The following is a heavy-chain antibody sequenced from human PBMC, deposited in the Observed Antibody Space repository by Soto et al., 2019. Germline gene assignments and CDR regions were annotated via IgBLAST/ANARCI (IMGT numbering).Heavy chain of an antibody. D-gene: IGHD1-26*01. J-gene: IGHJ4*02. V-gene: IGHV3-23*01. Sequence: EVQLLESGGGLVQPGGSLRLSCAASGFTFSSYAMRWVRQAPVKGLEWVSAISGSGGSTYYADSAKGRLNISRDNSKNTLYLQRNSLRSEDTAVYYCVRRGSGSHYDDGGQGSEVTVSS. CDR1: GFTFSSYA. CDR3: VRRGSGSHYDD. CDR2: ISGSGGST.